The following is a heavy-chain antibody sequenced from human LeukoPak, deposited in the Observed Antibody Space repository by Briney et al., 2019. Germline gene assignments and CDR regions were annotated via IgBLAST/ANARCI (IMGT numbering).Heavy chain of an antibody. Sequence: LPGGSLRLSCAASGFTFSSYAMSWVRQVPGKGLEWVPVISGSGDNTYYADSVKGRFTISRDNSKNMLYLQMNSLRAEDTAVYYCAKWKYSNSGIDDYWGQGTLVTVSS. D-gene: IGHD6-6*01. CDR1: GFTFSSYA. V-gene: IGHV3-23*01. CDR2: ISGSGDNT. J-gene: IGHJ4*02. CDR3: AKWKYSNSGIDDY.